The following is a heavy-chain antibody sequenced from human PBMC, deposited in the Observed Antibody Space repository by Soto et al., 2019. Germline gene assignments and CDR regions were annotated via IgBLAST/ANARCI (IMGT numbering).Heavy chain of an antibody. CDR3: AREYYYNSGSARWFDP. Sequence: QVQLQESGPGLVKPSQTLSLPCSVSGCSVSSGGQWWTWIRQHPGKGLEWIGYVDSSGTTYYNPSRQRRVTMSLDTSKTLFFPRLSAVTAADTAGYYCAREYYYNSGSARWFDPWGQGNLGTVSS. V-gene: IGHV4-31*03. CDR2: VDSSGTT. D-gene: IGHD3-10*01. CDR1: GCSVSSGGQW. J-gene: IGHJ5*02.